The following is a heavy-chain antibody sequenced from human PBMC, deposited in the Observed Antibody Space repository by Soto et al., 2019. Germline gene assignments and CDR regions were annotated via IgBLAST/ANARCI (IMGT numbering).Heavy chain of an antibody. V-gene: IGHV3-23*01. CDR1: GFTFSSYA. Sequence: EVQLLESGGGLVQPGGSLRLSCAASGFTFSSYAMSWVRQAPGKGLECVSTISGSGGSTYFADSVKGRFSISRDNSKNTLYLQMSSLRAEDTAIYYCVKGSSWSPGRGTGYYGMDVWGQGTTVTVSS. CDR3: VKGSSWSPGRGTGYYGMDV. CDR2: ISGSGGST. J-gene: IGHJ6*02. D-gene: IGHD6-13*01.